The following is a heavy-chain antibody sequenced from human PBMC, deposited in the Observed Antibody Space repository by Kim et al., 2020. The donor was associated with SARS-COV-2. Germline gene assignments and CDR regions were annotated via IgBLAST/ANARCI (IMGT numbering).Heavy chain of an antibody. J-gene: IGHJ4*02. Sequence: SETLSLTCTVSGASISSYYWNWVRQPAGKGLEWIGRIYTSGSTNYNPSLKSRVTMSVDTSKNQFSLKLTSVTAADTAVYYCARHLGTWPADYWGQGTLVTVSS. CDR2: IYTSGST. D-gene: IGHD3-3*02. CDR1: GASISSYY. V-gene: IGHV4-4*07. CDR3: ARHLGTWPADY.